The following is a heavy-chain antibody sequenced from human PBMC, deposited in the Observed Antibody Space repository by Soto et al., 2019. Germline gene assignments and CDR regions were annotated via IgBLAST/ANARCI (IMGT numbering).Heavy chain of an antibody. Sequence: PGGSLRLSCAASGFTFSSYAMSWVRQAPGKGLEWVSAISGSGGSTYYADSVKGRFTISRDNSKNTLYLQMNSLRAEDTAVYYCAKDEAPGYSSVLSTFYGMDVWGQGTTVTVSS. D-gene: IGHD6-19*01. CDR2: ISGSGGST. CDR3: AKDEAPGYSSVLSTFYGMDV. J-gene: IGHJ6*02. V-gene: IGHV3-23*01. CDR1: GFTFSSYA.